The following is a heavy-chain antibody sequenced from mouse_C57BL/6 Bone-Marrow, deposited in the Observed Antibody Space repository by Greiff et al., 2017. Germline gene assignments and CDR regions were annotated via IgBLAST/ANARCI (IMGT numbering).Heavy chain of an antibody. J-gene: IGHJ1*03. V-gene: IGHV1-63*01. Sequence: VQLQESGAELVRPGTSVKMSCKASGYTFTNYWIGWAKQRPGHGLEWIGDIYPGGGYTNYNEKFKGKATLTADKSSSTAYMQFSSLTSEDSAIYYCARVLGWYFDVWGTGTTVTVSS. CDR1: GYTFTNYW. CDR3: ARVLGWYFDV. CDR2: IYPGGGYT.